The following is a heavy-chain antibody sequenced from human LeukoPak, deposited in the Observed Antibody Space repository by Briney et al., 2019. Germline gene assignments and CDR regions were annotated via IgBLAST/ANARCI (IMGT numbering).Heavy chain of an antibody. D-gene: IGHD6-13*01. V-gene: IGHV4-61*02. CDR2: IYTSGST. Sequence: SQTLSLTCTVSGGSLSSGSYYWSWIRQPAGKGLEWIGRIYTSGSTNYNPSHKSRVTISVDTSKNQFSLKLSSLTAANTVVSDCARAVSVAAGLFYNWGQGTLLTVSS. CDR3: ARAVSVAAGLFYN. J-gene: IGHJ4*02. CDR1: GGSLSSGSYY.